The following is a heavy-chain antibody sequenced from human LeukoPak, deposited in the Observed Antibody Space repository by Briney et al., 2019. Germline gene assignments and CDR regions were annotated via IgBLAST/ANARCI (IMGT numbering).Heavy chain of an antibody. CDR1: AFTFNTYW. Sequence: PGGSLRLSCAASAFTFNTYWMHWVRQVPGRGLEWVSRINGDESSTNYADSVKGRFTISRDNAKDTLYLHMNSLTAEDTAVYYCARGLGLRYFDWFSGDAFDIWGQGTMVTVSS. J-gene: IGHJ3*02. V-gene: IGHV3-74*01. D-gene: IGHD3-9*01. CDR2: INGDESST. CDR3: ARGLGLRYFDWFSGDAFDI.